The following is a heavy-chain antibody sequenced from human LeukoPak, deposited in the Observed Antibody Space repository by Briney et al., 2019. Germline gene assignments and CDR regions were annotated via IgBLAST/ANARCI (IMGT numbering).Heavy chain of an antibody. CDR2: ISAGGGSTT. Sequence: GGSLRLSCAASAFTFSNYEVNWVRQAPGKGLEWVSYISAGGGSTTFYADSVKGRFTISRDNARNSVFLQVNSLRVEDTAVYYCARCRYDSSGYTLDYWGQGTLVTVSS. J-gene: IGHJ4*02. V-gene: IGHV3-48*03. D-gene: IGHD3-22*01. CDR1: AFTFSNYE. CDR3: ARCRYDSSGYTLDY.